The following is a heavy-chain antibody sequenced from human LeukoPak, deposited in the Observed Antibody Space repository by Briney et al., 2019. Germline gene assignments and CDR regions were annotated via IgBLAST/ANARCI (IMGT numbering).Heavy chain of an antibody. Sequence: GGSLRLSCAASGFTFSSYAMHWVRQAPGKGLEWVAVISYDGSNKYYADSVKGRFTIPRDNSKNTLYLQMNSLRAEDTAVYYCASTPEWLLLPDWGQGTLVTVSS. J-gene: IGHJ4*02. CDR1: GFTFSSYA. CDR2: ISYDGSNK. D-gene: IGHD3-22*01. V-gene: IGHV3-30-3*01. CDR3: ASTPEWLLLPD.